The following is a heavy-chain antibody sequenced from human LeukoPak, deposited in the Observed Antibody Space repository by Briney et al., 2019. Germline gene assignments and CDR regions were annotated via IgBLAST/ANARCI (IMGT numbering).Heavy chain of an antibody. CDR2: ISSSGSTI. CDR1: GFTFSDYY. D-gene: IGHD2-2*02. Sequence: GGSLRLSCAASGFTFSDYYMSWIRQAPGKGLEWVSYISSSGSTIYYADSVKGRFTISRDNAKNSLYLQMNSLRAEDTAVYYCARGGYCSSTSCYNNWFDPWGQGTLVIVSS. J-gene: IGHJ5*02. CDR3: ARGGYCSSTSCYNNWFDP. V-gene: IGHV3-11*04.